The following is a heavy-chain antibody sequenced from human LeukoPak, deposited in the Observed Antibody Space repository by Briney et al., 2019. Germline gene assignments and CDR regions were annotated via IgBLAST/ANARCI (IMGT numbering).Heavy chain of an antibody. J-gene: IGHJ6*02. D-gene: IGHD5-18*01. CDR1: GYTLTELS. Sequence: GASVKVSCKVSGYTLTELSIHWMRQAPGKGLEWMGGFDPEDGETIYAQKFQGRVTMTEDTSTDTAYMELSSLRSEDTAVYYCATESSTYRNAMDVWGQGTTVTASS. CDR2: FDPEDGET. CDR3: ATESSTYRNAMDV. V-gene: IGHV1-24*01.